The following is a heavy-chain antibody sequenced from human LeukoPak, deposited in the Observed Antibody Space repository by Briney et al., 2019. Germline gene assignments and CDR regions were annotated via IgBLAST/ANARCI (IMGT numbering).Heavy chain of an antibody. CDR1: GGTFSSYT. CDR2: IIPIFGTA. D-gene: IGHD3-10*01. CDR3: ARTDLRGVTARDY. J-gene: IGHJ4*02. Sequence: RASVKVSCKASGGTFSSYTISWVRQAPGQGLEWMGGIIPIFGTANYAQKFQGRVAITADESTSTAYMELSSLRSEDTAVYYCARTDLRGVTARDYWGQGTLVTVSS. V-gene: IGHV1-69*13.